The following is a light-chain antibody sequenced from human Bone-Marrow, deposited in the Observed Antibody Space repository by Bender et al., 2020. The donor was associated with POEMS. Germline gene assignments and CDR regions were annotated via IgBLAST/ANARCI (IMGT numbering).Light chain of an antibody. J-gene: IGLJ2*01. V-gene: IGLV2-8*01. Sequence: QSALTQPPSASGSPGQSVTISCTGTSSDVGDSKYVSWYQQHPGKVPKLMIYEVTKRPSGVPDRFSGSKSGNTASLTISGLQAEDEADYYCSSYSSSTTLVVFGGGTKLTVL. CDR3: SSYSSSTTLVV. CDR1: SSDVGDSKY. CDR2: EVT.